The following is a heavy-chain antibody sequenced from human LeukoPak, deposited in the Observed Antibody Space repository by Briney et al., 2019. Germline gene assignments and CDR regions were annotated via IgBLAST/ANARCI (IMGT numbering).Heavy chain of an antibody. V-gene: IGHV3-74*01. D-gene: IGHD5-12*01. CDR1: GFTFSRDW. Sequence: GGSLRLSCAASGFTFSRDWMHWVRQVPGKGLVWVSRIDSDDGSTSYADSVRGRFTISRDNAKKTLYLQMNSLRAEDTAVYYCAKVGGVDRFYYYYGMDVWGQGTTVTVSS. J-gene: IGHJ6*02. CDR2: IDSDDGST. CDR3: AKVGGVDRFYYYYGMDV.